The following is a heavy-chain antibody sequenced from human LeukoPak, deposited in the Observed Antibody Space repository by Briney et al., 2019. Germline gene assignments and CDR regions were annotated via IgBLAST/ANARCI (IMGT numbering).Heavy chain of an antibody. J-gene: IGHJ6*03. CDR1: GGSISSYY. CDR2: IYYSGST. D-gene: IGHD3-22*01. Sequence: SETLSLTCTVSGGSISSYYWSWIRQPPGKGLEWIGCIYYSGSTNYNPSLKSRVTISVDTSKNQFSLKLSSVTAADTAVYYCARAPYYYDSSGYYSQSRYYYYYMDVWGKGTTVTVSS. CDR3: ARAPYYYDSSGYYSQSRYYYYYMDV. V-gene: IGHV4-59*01.